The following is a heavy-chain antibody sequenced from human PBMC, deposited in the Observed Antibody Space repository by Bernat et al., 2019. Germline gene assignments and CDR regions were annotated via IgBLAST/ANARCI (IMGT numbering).Heavy chain of an antibody. Sequence: QVQLVQSGAEVKKPGSSVKVSCKASGGTFSSYAINWVRQAPGQGLEWMGRVIPILDITNYAQKFQGRVTISADKSTSTAYMELSSLRSEDTAVYYCAGRTTAVTSYLDYWGQGTLVTVSS. J-gene: IGHJ4*02. D-gene: IGHD4-23*01. CDR1: GGTFSSYA. CDR2: VIPILDIT. CDR3: AGRTTAVTSYLDY. V-gene: IGHV1-69*04.